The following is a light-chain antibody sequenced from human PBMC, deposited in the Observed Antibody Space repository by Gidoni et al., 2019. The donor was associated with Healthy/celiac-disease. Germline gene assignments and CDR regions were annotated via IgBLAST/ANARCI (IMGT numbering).Light chain of an antibody. CDR3: QQYDNLPLT. Sequence: DLQMTQSPSSLSASVGDRVTITCQASQDITNYLNLYQHKPGKAPKLLIYDASNLETGVPSRFSGSGSGTDFSFTISSLQPEDIATYYCQQYDNLPLTFGGGTKVEIK. J-gene: IGKJ4*01. V-gene: IGKV1-33*01. CDR1: QDITNY. CDR2: DAS.